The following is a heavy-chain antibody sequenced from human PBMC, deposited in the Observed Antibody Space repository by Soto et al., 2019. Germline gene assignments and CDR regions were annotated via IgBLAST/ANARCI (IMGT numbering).Heavy chain of an antibody. D-gene: IGHD7-27*01. Sequence: QVQLVESGGGVVQPGRSLRLSCVASGFTFSSYGMHWVRQAPGKGLEWVAVIWYDGSNKYYADSVKGRFTISRDNSKNTLYLQMNSLRAEDTAVYYCARDSWGLDYWGQGTLVTVSS. CDR2: IWYDGSNK. CDR1: GFTFSSYG. J-gene: IGHJ4*02. V-gene: IGHV3-33*01. CDR3: ARDSWGLDY.